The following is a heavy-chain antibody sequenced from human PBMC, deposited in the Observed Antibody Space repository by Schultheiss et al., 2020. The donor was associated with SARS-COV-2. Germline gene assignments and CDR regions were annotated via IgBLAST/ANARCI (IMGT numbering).Heavy chain of an antibody. D-gene: IGHD3-3*01. J-gene: IGHJ5*02. Sequence: SETLSLTCTVSGGSISSYYWSWIRQPPGKGLEWIGYIYYSGSTNYNPSLKSRVTISVDTSKNQFSLKLSSVTAADTAVYYCARTRFDYDFWSGYYTHWFDPWGQGTLVTVSS. CDR1: GGSISSYY. V-gene: IGHV4-59*12. CDR3: ARTRFDYDFWSGYYTHWFDP. CDR2: IYYSGST.